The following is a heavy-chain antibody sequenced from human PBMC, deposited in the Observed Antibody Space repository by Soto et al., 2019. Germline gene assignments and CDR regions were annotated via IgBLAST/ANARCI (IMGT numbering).Heavy chain of an antibody. CDR3: TRVLDPGHSDS. CDR1: GGSISSYY. V-gene: IGHV4-59*01. CDR2: IYSGGST. Sequence: PSETLSLTCTVSGGSISSYYWSWIRQPPGKGLEWIGYIYSGGSTNYNPSLRGRLTVSADASRNQFSLTLTSVTAADTAMYYCTRVLDPGHSDSWGQGTLVTVSS. J-gene: IGHJ4*02.